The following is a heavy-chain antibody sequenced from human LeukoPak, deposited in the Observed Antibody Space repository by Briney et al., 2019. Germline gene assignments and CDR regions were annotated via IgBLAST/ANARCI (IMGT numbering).Heavy chain of an antibody. CDR1: GGSVSSPDSY. CDR2: VYYIGTT. V-gene: IGHV4-61*08. D-gene: IGHD6-6*01. J-gene: IGHJ5*02. Sequence: SETLSLTCTVSGGSVSSPDSYWSWIRQPPGKGLEWIGNVYYIGTTSYNSSLKSRVRISVDTSKNQFSLEVTSVTAADSAVYYXXKNTSSSPWFDPWGQGTLVTVSS. CDR3: XKNTSSSPWFDP.